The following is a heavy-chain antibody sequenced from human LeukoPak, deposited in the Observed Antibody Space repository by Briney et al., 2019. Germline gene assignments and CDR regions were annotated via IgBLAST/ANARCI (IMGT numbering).Heavy chain of an antibody. CDR3: AIYYDSTGYFDY. CDR1: GYSFTSYW. D-gene: IGHD3-3*01. CDR2: IYPGDSDT. V-gene: IGHV5-51*01. Sequence: GESLKISCKGAGYSFTSYWIGWVGQMPGKALEWMGIIYPGDSDTRYSPSFQGQVTISADKSISTAYLQWSSLKASDTAMYYCAIYYDSTGYFDYWGQGTLVTVSS. J-gene: IGHJ4*02.